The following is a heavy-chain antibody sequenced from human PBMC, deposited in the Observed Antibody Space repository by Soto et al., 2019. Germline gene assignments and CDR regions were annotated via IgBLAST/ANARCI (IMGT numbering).Heavy chain of an antibody. D-gene: IGHD6-6*01. CDR1: GFTFSNFA. CDR2: ISGGGGTT. CDR3: AKAMSTPSRPRNYFDY. Sequence: GGSLRLSCAASGFTFSNFAMSWVRQAPGKGLEWVSVISGGGGTTYYADSVKGRFTISRDNSKNTLYLQMNSLRAEDTALYYCAKAMSTPSRPRNYFDYWGQGTLVTVSS. J-gene: IGHJ4*02. V-gene: IGHV3-23*01.